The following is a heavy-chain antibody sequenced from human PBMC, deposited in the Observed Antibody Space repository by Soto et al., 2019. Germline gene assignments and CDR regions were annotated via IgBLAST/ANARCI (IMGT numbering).Heavy chain of an antibody. V-gene: IGHV1-69*08. CDR2: IIPILGIA. CDR1: GGTFSSYT. D-gene: IGHD1-1*01. J-gene: IGHJ3*02. CDR3: ATDRGNWNPRGYDAFDI. Sequence: QVQLVQSGAEVKKPGSSVKVSCKASGGTFSSYTISWVRQAPGQGLEWMGRIIPILGIANYAQKFQGRVTITADKSTSTAYMELSSLRSEDTAVYYCATDRGNWNPRGYDAFDIWGQGTMVTVSS.